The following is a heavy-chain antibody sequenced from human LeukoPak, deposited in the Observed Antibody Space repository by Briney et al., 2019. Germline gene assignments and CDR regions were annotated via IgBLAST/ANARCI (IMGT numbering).Heavy chain of an antibody. J-gene: IGHJ4*02. CDR2: IYSGGST. Sequence: PGGSLRLSCAVSGFTFSSYWMSWVRQAPGKGLEWVSVIYSGGSTYYADSVKGRFTISRDNSKNTLYLQMNSLRAEDTAVYYCARSRWELLFYFDYWGQGTLVTVSS. D-gene: IGHD1-26*01. CDR3: ARSRWELLFYFDY. V-gene: IGHV3-66*01. CDR1: GFTFSSYW.